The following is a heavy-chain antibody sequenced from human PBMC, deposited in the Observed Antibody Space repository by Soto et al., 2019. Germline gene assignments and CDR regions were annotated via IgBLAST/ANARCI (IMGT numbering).Heavy chain of an antibody. CDR2: IHWNDDK. CDR1: VFSFNTGGVG. CDR3: AHSGSSWYAVSYYFDF. D-gene: IGHD6-13*01. J-gene: IGHJ4*02. V-gene: IGHV2-5*01. Sequence: SGPTLVNPTQTLTLTCTFSVFSFNTGGVGVGWIRQPPGKALEWLAVIHWNDDKRYSPSLKSRLTITKATSNNQVVLTMTNMDPVDTATYYCAHSGSSWYAVSYYFDFWGQGSLVTVSS.